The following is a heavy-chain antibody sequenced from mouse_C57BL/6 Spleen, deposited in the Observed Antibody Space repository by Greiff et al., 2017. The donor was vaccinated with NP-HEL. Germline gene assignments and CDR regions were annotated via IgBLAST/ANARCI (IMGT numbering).Heavy chain of an antibody. Sequence: VQLQQSGPELVKPGASVKISCKASGYAFSSSWMNWVKQRPGQGLEWIGRIYPGDGDTNYNGKFKGKATLTADKSSSTAYMQLSSLTSEDSAVYFCARGDYDYDDYYAMDYWGQGTSVTVSS. J-gene: IGHJ4*01. D-gene: IGHD2-4*01. CDR1: GYAFSSSW. CDR3: ARGDYDYDDYYAMDY. CDR2: IYPGDGDT. V-gene: IGHV1-82*01.